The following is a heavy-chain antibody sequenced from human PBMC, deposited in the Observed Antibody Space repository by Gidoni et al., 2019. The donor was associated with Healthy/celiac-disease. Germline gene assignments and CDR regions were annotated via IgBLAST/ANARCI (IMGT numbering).Heavy chain of an antibody. CDR3: ARTHIVVVPAAIWFDP. J-gene: IGHJ5*02. CDR2: IYHSGST. CDR1: GGSISRGGYS. Sequence: QLQLQESGSGLVKPSQTLSLTCAVSGGSISRGGYSWSWIRQPPGKGLEWIGYIYHSGSTYYNPSLKSRVTISVDRSKNQFSLKLSSVTAADTAVYYCARTHIVVVPAAIWFDPWGQGTLVTVSS. D-gene: IGHD2-2*01. V-gene: IGHV4-30-2*01.